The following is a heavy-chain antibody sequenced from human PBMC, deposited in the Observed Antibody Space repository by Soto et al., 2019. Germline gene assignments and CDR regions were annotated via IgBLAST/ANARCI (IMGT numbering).Heavy chain of an antibody. CDR1: GYTFISYS. Sequence: QVQLVQSGAEVKKPGASVTVSCKTSGYTFISYSFIWVRQAPGQGLEWMGWIAPYNGNTKYAQQFQGRVRLTTEKSTSTAYMELNTLRSGDTAVYYCARVGSGLPDYWGRGTLVTISS. CDR2: IAPYNGNT. D-gene: IGHD3-10*01. CDR3: ARVGSGLPDY. J-gene: IGHJ4*02. V-gene: IGHV1-18*01.